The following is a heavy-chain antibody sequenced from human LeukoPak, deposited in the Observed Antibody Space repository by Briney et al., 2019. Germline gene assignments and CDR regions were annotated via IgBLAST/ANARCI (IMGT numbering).Heavy chain of an antibody. Sequence: GGSLRLSCAAPGFTFSSYGMHWVRQAPGKGLEWVAVIWYDGSNKYYADSVKGRFTISRDNSKNTLYLQMNSLRAEDTAVYYCARIGFGMDVWGQGTTVTVSS. CDR1: GFTFSSYG. CDR3: ARIGFGMDV. CDR2: IWYDGSNK. J-gene: IGHJ6*02. D-gene: IGHD2-2*03. V-gene: IGHV3-33*01.